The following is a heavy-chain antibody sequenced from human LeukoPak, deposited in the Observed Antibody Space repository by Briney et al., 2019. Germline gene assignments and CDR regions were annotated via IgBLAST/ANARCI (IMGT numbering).Heavy chain of an antibody. CDR1: GGSISSYY. D-gene: IGHD2-2*01. J-gene: IGHJ3*02. Sequence: SETLSLTCTVSGGSISSYYWSWIRQPPGKGLEWIGYIHYSGSTNYNPSLKSRVTISVDTSKNQFSLKLSSVTAADTAVYYCASGPPTADCSSTSCPIGDAFDIWGQGTMVTVSS. CDR2: IHYSGST. CDR3: ASGPPTADCSSTSCPIGDAFDI. V-gene: IGHV4-59*12.